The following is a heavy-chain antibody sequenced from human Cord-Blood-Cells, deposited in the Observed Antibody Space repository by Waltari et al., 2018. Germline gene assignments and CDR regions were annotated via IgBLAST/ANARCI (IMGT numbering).Heavy chain of an antibody. J-gene: IGHJ5*02. D-gene: IGHD2-2*01. Sequence: QVQLQQWGAGLLKPSETLSLTRAVYGGSFSGYYWSWIRQPPGKGLEWIGEINHSGSTNYNPSLKSRVTISVDTSKNQFSLKLSSVTAADTAVYYCARAECSSTSCYEAYDPWGQGTLVTVSS. CDR3: ARAECSSTSCYEAYDP. CDR2: INHSGST. CDR1: GGSFSGYY. V-gene: IGHV4-34*01.